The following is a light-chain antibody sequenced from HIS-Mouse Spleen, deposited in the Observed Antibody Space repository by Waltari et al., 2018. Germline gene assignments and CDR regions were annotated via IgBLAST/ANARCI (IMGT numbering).Light chain of an antibody. CDR1: QSVSSSY. CDR3: QQYGSSPFT. V-gene: IGKV3-20*01. Sequence: EIVLTQSPGPLSLSPGERATLPCRASQSVSSSYLAWYQQKPGQAPRLLIYGASSRATGIPDRFSGSGSGTDFTLTISRLEPEDFAVYYCQQYGSSPFTFGPGTKVDIK. CDR2: GAS. J-gene: IGKJ3*01.